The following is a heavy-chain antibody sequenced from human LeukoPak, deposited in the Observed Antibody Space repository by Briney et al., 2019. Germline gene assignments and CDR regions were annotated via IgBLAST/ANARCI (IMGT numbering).Heavy chain of an antibody. D-gene: IGHD6-13*01. J-gene: IGHJ5*02. Sequence: SSETLSLTCAVSGGSISSSNWWSWVRQPPGKGLEWIGEIYHSGSTNYNPSLKSRVTISVDKSKNQFSLKLSSVTAADTAVYYCARLGAAAGTNWWFDPWGQGTLVTVSS. CDR2: IYHSGST. CDR1: GGSISSSNW. CDR3: ARLGAAAGTNWWFDP. V-gene: IGHV4-4*02.